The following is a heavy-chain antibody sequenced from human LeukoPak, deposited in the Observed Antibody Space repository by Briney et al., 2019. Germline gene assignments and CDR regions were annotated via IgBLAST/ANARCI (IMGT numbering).Heavy chain of an antibody. CDR3: ARGMVRGDLDY. V-gene: IGHV3-30*03. CDR1: GFTFSSYG. CDR2: ISYDGSNK. J-gene: IGHJ4*02. D-gene: IGHD3-10*01. Sequence: GGSLRLSCAASGFTFSSYGMHWVRQAPGKGLEWVAVISYDGSNKYYADSVKGRFTISRDNSKNTLYLQMNSLRAEDTAVYYCARGMVRGDLDYWGQGTLVTVSS.